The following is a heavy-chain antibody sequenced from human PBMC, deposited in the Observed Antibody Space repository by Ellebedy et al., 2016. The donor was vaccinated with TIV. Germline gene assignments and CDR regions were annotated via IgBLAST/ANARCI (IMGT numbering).Heavy chain of an antibody. CDR2: FDPEDCAI. D-gene: IGHD3-22*01. Sequence: AASVKVSCKVSGYTLTELSMHWVRQAPGKGLEWMGGFDPEDCAIIYAQKFQGRVTMTEDTSTDTAYMELSSLRSEDTAVYYCATSTLSMIVVVTRFDYWGQGTLVTVSS. CDR3: ATSTLSMIVVVTRFDY. CDR1: GYTLTELS. V-gene: IGHV1-24*01. J-gene: IGHJ4*02.